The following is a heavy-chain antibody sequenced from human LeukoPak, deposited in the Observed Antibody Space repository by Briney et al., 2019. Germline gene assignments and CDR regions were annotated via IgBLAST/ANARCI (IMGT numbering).Heavy chain of an antibody. Sequence: SETLSLTCTVSGGSISHYYWSWIRQPPGKGLEWIGYIYYSGTTNYNPSLKSRVTISVDTSKNQFSLKLNSVTAADTAVYYCAREDPQTKVPEGMDIWGQGATVTVSS. V-gene: IGHV4-59*01. CDR1: GGSISHYY. CDR3: AREDPQTKVPEGMDI. CDR2: IYYSGTT. J-gene: IGHJ6*02. D-gene: IGHD4/OR15-4a*01.